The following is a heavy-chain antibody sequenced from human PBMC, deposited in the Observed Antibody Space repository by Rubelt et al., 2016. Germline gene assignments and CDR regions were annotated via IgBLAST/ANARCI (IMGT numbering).Heavy chain of an antibody. CDR1: GYTFTSHY. CDR3: AKDVANAMDV. V-gene: IGHV1-2*02. J-gene: IGHJ6*02. D-gene: IGHD2-21*01. CDR2: ITPQGET. Sequence: QVRLVQSGNEVTKPGASVRVSCKASGYTFTSHYITWVRQAPGQGLEWMAWITPQGETNSAPKFQDRVILTRDTSSRTVFMELNNLMFDDTAVYYCAKDVANAMDVWGQGTTVTVSS.